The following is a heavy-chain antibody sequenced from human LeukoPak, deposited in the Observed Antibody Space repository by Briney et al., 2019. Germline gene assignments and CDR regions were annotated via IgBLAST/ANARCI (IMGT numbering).Heavy chain of an antibody. CDR3: ARDLGGFAYYFDY. D-gene: IGHD3-3*01. Sequence: ASVKVSCKASGYTFTSYAMHWVRQAPGQRLEWMGWINAGNGNAKYSQEFQGRVTITRDTSASTAYMELSSLRSEDMAVYYCARDLGGFAYYFDYWGQGTLVTVSS. V-gene: IGHV1-3*03. CDR1: GYTFTSYA. CDR2: INAGNGNA. J-gene: IGHJ4*02.